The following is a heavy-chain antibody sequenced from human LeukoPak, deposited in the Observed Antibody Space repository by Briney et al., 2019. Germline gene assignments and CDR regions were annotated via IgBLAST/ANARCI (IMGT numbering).Heavy chain of an antibody. CDR1: GGSIASGDDS. CDR2: IYYSGST. D-gene: IGHD3-22*01. Sequence: SETLSLTCAVSGGSIASGDDSWSWIRQPAGKGREWIGYIYYSGSTYYNPSLKSRVTISVDTSKNQFSLKLSSVTAADTAVYYCARGYSSRYYYDSSGYSTAYYFDYWGQGTLVTVSS. CDR3: ARGYSSRYYYDSSGYSTAYYFDY. J-gene: IGHJ4*02. V-gene: IGHV4-30-4*07.